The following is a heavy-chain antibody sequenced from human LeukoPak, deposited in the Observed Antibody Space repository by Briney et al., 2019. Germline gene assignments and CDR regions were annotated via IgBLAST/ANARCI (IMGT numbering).Heavy chain of an antibody. Sequence: SETLSLTCTVSGGSISSGDYYWGWLRQPPGKGLEWIGYIYYSGSTYYNPSLKSRLTIPVDTSKNQFSLKLSSVTAADTAVYYCARARYFDWLLDYWGQGTLVTVSS. CDR3: ARARYFDWLLDY. CDR1: GGSISSGDYY. CDR2: IYYSGST. J-gene: IGHJ4*02. D-gene: IGHD3-9*01. V-gene: IGHV4-30-4*01.